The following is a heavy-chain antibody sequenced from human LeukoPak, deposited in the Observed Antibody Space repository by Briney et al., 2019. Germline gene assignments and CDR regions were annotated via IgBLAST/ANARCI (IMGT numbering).Heavy chain of an antibody. CDR1: GYTFTSYA. CDR2: TNTDTGKP. Sequence: ASVKVSCKASGYTFTSYAMNWVRQAPGQGLEWMGWTNTDTGKPTYAQGFTGRFVFSLDTSVSTAYLQISSLKAEDTAVYYYARGYCSGGSCPTFIDYWGQGTLVTVSS. V-gene: IGHV7-4-1*02. J-gene: IGHJ4*02. D-gene: IGHD2-15*01. CDR3: ARGYCSGGSCPTFIDY.